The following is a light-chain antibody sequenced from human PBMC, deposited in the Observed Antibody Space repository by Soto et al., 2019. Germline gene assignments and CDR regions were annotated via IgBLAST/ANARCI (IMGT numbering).Light chain of an antibody. V-gene: IGKV1-5*01. Sequence: DIPMTQTPSTLSASVGDRDTITCRASQSISSWLAWYQQKPGKAPKLLIYDASSLESGVPSRFSGSGSGTEFTLTISSLQPDDFATYYCQQYNSYSWTFGQGTKVEIK. CDR3: QQYNSYSWT. J-gene: IGKJ1*01. CDR2: DAS. CDR1: QSISSW.